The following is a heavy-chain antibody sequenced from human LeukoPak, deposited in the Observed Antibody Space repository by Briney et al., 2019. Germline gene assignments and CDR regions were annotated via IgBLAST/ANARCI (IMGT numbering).Heavy chain of an antibody. CDR2: IYTSGST. J-gene: IGHJ4*02. D-gene: IGHD4-17*01. CDR3: ARDRVDYGDSTGAYYFGC. CDR1: GGSISSYY. Sequence: SETLSLTCTVSGGSISSYYWSWIRQPAGKGLEWIGRIYTSGSTNYNPSLKSRVTMSVDTSKNQFSLKLSSVTAADTAVHYCARDRVDYGDSTGAYYFGCWGQGTLVTVSS. V-gene: IGHV4-4*07.